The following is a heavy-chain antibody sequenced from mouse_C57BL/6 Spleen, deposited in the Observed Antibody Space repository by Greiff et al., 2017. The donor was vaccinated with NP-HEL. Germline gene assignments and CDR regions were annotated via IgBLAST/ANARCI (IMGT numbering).Heavy chain of an antibody. CDR2: ISDGGSYT. CDR1: GFTFSSYA. J-gene: IGHJ4*01. Sequence: EVQVVESGGGLVKPGGSLKLSCAASGFTFSSYAMSWVRQTPEKRLEWVATISDGGSYTYYPDNVKGRFTISRDNAKNNLYLQMSHLKSEDTAMYYCARDTYDSDYAMDYWGQGTSVTVSS. D-gene: IGHD2-4*01. V-gene: IGHV5-4*01. CDR3: ARDTYDSDYAMDY.